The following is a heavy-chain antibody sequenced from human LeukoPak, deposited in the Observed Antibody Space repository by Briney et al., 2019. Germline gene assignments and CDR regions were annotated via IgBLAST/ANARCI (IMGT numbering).Heavy chain of an antibody. Sequence: SETLSLTCSVSGDSVSRSDSYWDWIRQPPGKGLEGMGTIYYSGRTYYSPSLGSRGTISVDPSNTQFSLTLRSVPAADTALYYCARRRYFDGSGYLEWGQGTLLSVSS. CDR2: IYYSGRT. D-gene: IGHD3-22*01. J-gene: IGHJ1*01. CDR1: GDSVSRSDSY. V-gene: IGHV4-39*01. CDR3: ARRRYFDGSGYLE.